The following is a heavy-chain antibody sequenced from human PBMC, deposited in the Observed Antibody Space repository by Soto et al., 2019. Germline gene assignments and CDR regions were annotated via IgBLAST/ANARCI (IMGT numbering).Heavy chain of an antibody. Sequence: VTVKVSCKASGYTFTGYYMHWVRQAPGQGLEWMGWINPNSGGTNYAQKFQGWVTMTRDTSISTAYMELSRLRSDDTAVYYCARGNYYGSGSYYLGPMDVWGQGTTVTVSS. CDR3: ARGNYYGSGSYYLGPMDV. D-gene: IGHD3-10*01. V-gene: IGHV1-2*04. CDR2: INPNSGGT. CDR1: GYTFTGYY. J-gene: IGHJ6*02.